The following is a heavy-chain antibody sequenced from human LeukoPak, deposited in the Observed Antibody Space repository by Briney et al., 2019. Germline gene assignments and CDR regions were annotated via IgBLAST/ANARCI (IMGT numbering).Heavy chain of an antibody. CDR2: IYYSGST. CDR3: AREDLSSGWSPFDY. V-gene: IGHV4-39*07. Sequence: SETLSLTCTVSGGSISSGSYYWGWIRQPPGKGLEWIGSIYYSGSTYYNPSLKSRVTISVDTSKNQFSLKLSSVTAADTAVYYCAREDLSSGWSPFDYWGQGTLVTVSS. J-gene: IGHJ4*02. D-gene: IGHD6-19*01. CDR1: GGSISSGSYY.